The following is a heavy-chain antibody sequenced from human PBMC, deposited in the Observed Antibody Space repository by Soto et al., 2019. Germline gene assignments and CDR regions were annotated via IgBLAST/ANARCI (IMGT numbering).Heavy chain of an antibody. CDR3: ARHRHPRGTVGATSPLDP. J-gene: IGHJ5*02. CDR1: GFSVSSNY. Sequence: LRLSCAISGFSVSSNYLSWVRQAPGKGLEWVSVHYSGGSTYYADSVQGQFTISRDKSNNTLYLQMRRVRAEDTAVYFCARHRHPRGTVGATSPLDPWGQGTQVTVSS. V-gene: IGHV3-53*01. CDR2: HYSGGST. D-gene: IGHD1-26*01.